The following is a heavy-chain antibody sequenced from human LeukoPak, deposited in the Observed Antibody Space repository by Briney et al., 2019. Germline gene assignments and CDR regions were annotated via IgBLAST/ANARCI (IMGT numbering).Heavy chain of an antibody. D-gene: IGHD3-3*01. J-gene: IGHJ4*02. CDR2: ISGSGGST. Sequence: GGSLRLSCAASGFTFSSYAMGWVRQAPGKGLEWVSAISGSGGSTYYADSVKGRFTISRDNSKNTLYLQMNSLRAEDTAVYYCAKDSLTRLRFLEWLSPFDYWGQGTLVTVSS. V-gene: IGHV3-23*01. CDR3: AKDSLTRLRFLEWLSPFDY. CDR1: GFTFSSYA.